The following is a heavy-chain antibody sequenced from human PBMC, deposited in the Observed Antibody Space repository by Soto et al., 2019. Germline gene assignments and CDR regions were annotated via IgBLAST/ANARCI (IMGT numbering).Heavy chain of an antibody. CDR2: IDYSGNF. J-gene: IGHJ4*02. CDR1: GYSISSNKW. D-gene: IGHD6-13*01. Sequence: QVQLQESGPGLVKPSDTLSLTCAVSGYSISSNKWWGWIRQPPGKGLEWIGHIDYSGNFYVSPSLRSRITMSVATSKNQFSLKVNSVTAVDTAIYYCAQIARTPAAGPIEFWGQGTLVTVSS. V-gene: IGHV4-28*05. CDR3: AQIARTPAAGPIEF.